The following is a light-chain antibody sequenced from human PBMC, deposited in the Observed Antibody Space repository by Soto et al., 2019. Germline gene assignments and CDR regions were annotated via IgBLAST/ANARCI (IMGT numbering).Light chain of an antibody. CDR3: QQYGSYPYT. CDR2: DAS. CDR1: QSIQTW. J-gene: IGKJ2*01. V-gene: IGKV1-5*01. Sequence: DIQMTQSPSTLSASVGDRVTISCRASQSIQTWLAWFQQKPGKAPNLLIFDASDLASGVSSRFSGSGSGAEFTLTISSLQADDFATYYCQQYGSYPYTFGRGTRLEIK.